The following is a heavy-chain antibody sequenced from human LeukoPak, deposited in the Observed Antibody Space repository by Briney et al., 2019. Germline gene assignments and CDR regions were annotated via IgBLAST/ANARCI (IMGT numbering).Heavy chain of an antibody. CDR3: AKDLSSSSYYWEAFDY. CDR2: IYTGGST. V-gene: IGHV3-66*01. J-gene: IGHJ4*02. CDR1: GFIVSSNY. Sequence: QSGGSLRLSCAASGFIVSSNYMSWVRQAPGKGLEWVSVIYTGGSTHYADSVKGRFTISRDNSKNTLYLQMNSLRAEDTAVYYCAKDLSSSSYYWEAFDYWGQGTLVTVSS. D-gene: IGHD6-13*01.